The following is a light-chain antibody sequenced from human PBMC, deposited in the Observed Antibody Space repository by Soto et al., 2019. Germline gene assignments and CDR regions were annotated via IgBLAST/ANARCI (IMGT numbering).Light chain of an antibody. CDR2: DVS. J-gene: IGLJ3*02. CDR1: SSDVGAYNY. V-gene: IGLV2-14*01. Sequence: QSALTQPASVSGSPGQSITISCTGASSDVGAYNYFSWYQQHPGKAPKLMIHDVSNRPSGVSNRFSGSKSGNTASLTISGLQAEDEADYYCSSYTTSSTLVFGGGTQLTVL. CDR3: SSYTTSSTLV.